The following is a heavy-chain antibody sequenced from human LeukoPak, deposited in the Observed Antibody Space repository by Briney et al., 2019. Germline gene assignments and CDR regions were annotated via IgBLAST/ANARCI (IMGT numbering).Heavy chain of an antibody. CDR3: ARHWTRGHAFDI. CDR1: GGSISSSRYY. J-gene: IGHJ3*02. V-gene: IGHV4-39*01. CDR2: IYYSEST. Sequence: SETLSLTCTVSGGSISSSRYYWGWIRQPPGRGLEWIVSIYYSESTYHNPSLKSRVTISVDTSKNQFSLKLSSVTAADTAVYYCARHWTRGHAFDIWGQGTMVTVSS. D-gene: IGHD3-3*01.